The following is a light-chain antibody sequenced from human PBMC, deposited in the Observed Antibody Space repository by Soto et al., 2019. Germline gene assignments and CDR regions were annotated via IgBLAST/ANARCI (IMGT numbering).Light chain of an antibody. J-gene: IGLJ3*02. Sequence: QSVLTQPPSVSGAPGQRVTISCSGTSSSIGAGYEVHWYHQLPGTAPKLVVSGNGNRPSGVPDRLSASKSGTSASLAISGLQAEDEADYYCSSYTAYTTLWVFGGGTKLTVL. CDR1: SSSIGAGYE. CDR3: SSYTAYTTLWV. CDR2: GNG. V-gene: IGLV1-40*01.